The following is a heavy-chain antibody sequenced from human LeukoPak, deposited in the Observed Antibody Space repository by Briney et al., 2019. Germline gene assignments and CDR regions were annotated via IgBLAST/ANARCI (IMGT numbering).Heavy chain of an antibody. CDR1: GFTFSSYS. CDR2: ISSSSSTI. V-gene: IGHV3-48*01. D-gene: IGHD2-2*01. J-gene: IGHJ4*02. Sequence: GGSLRLSCTASGFTFSSYSMNWVRQAPGKGLEWVSYISSSSSTIYYADSVKGRFTISRDNAKNSLYLQMNSLRAEDTAVYYCARAYCSSTSCYSTQVFDYWGQGTLVTVSS. CDR3: ARAYCSSTSCYSTQVFDY.